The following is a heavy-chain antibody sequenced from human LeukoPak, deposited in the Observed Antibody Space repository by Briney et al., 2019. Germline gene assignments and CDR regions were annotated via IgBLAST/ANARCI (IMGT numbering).Heavy chain of an antibody. V-gene: IGHV4-39*01. CDR2: IYSSGST. CDR1: GGSISSSSYY. CDR3: ARHGDYDILTGYGGYFDY. D-gene: IGHD3-9*01. Sequence: SETLSLTCTVSGGSISSSSYYWGWLRQPQGKGLEWIRSIYSSGSTYYNPSLKSRVTISVDTSKNQFSLKLSSVTAADTAVYYCARHGDYDILTGYGGYFDYWGQGTLVTVSS. J-gene: IGHJ4*02.